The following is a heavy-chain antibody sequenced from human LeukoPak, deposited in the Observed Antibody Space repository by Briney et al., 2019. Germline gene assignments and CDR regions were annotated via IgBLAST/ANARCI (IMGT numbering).Heavy chain of an antibody. V-gene: IGHV3-23*01. CDR1: GGTFSSYA. CDR3: AKDGRVATGYYFDY. D-gene: IGHD5-12*01. Sequence: GASVKVSCKASGGTFSSYAMSWVRQAPGKGLEWVSAISGSGGSTYYADSVKGRFTISRDNSKNTLYLQMNSLRAEDTAVYYCAKDGRVATGYYFDYWGQGTLVTVSS. CDR2: ISGSGGST. J-gene: IGHJ4*02.